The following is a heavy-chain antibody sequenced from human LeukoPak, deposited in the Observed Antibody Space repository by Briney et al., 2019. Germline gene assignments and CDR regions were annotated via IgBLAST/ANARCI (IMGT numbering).Heavy chain of an antibody. CDR3: ARAPPGDAFDI. V-gene: IGHV3-15*01. J-gene: IGHJ3*02. CDR1: GFTFSNAW. Sequence: GGSLRLSCAASGFTFSNAWMSWVRQAPGKGLEWVGRIKSKTDGGTTYYADSVKGRFTISRDNSKNTVYLQMNSPRAEDTAVYYCARAPPGDAFDIWGQGTMVTVSS. CDR2: IKSKTDGGTT.